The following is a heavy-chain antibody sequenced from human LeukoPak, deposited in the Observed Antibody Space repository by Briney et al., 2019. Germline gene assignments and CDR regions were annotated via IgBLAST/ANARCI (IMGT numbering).Heavy chain of an antibody. CDR3: AGPFPGGMRRSSWPIDIFDAFDI. V-gene: IGHV3-23*01. CDR2: ISGSGGST. Sequence: GGSLRLSCAASGFTFSSYAMSWVRQAPGKGLEWVSAISGSGGSTYYADSVKGRFTISRDNSKNTLYLQMNSLRAEDTAVYYCAGPFPGGMRRSSWPIDIFDAFDIWGQGTMVTVSS. J-gene: IGHJ3*02. CDR1: GFTFSSYA. D-gene: IGHD6-13*01.